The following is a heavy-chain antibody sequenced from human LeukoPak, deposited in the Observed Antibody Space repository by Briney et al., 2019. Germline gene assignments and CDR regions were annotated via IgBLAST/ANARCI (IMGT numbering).Heavy chain of an antibody. D-gene: IGHD3-22*01. Sequence: KPSETLSLTCTVSGGSISSYYWSWIRQHPGKGLEWIGYIYYSGSTYYNPSLKSRVTISVDTSKNQFSLKLSSVTAADTAVYYCARAISSGYCDYWGQGTLVTVSS. V-gene: IGHV4-59*06. CDR1: GGSISSYY. CDR3: ARAISSGYCDY. CDR2: IYYSGST. J-gene: IGHJ4*02.